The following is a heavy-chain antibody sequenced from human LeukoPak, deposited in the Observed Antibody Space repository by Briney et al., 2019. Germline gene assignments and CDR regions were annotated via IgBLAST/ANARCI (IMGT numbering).Heavy chain of an antibody. Sequence: GGSLRLSCAASGFSFGNHAMIWVRQAAGKGLEWVSVVSGGGDTTHYADSVKGRFTISRDNSKNTLYLQMNSLRAEDTAVYYCAKSSITMVRGVVNDAFDIWGQGTMVTVSS. CDR2: VSGGGDTT. D-gene: IGHD3-10*01. J-gene: IGHJ3*02. V-gene: IGHV3-23*01. CDR3: AKSSITMVRGVVNDAFDI. CDR1: GFSFGNHA.